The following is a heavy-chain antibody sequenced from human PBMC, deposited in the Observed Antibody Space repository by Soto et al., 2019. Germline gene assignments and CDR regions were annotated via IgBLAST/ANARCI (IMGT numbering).Heavy chain of an antibody. D-gene: IGHD6-19*01. V-gene: IGHV3-11*06. CDR3: ARAIAVAVPYYYGMDL. Sequence: QVQLVESGGGLVPPGGSLRLSCAGSGFTFGDSYMSWIRQAPGKGLEWLSYISPGSRYPAYADSVKGRFTISRDNAKRSLYLQMMSLTAEDTAVYYCARAIAVAVPYYYGMDLWGQGTTVTVSS. CDR1: GFTFGDSY. J-gene: IGHJ6*02. CDR2: ISPGSRYP.